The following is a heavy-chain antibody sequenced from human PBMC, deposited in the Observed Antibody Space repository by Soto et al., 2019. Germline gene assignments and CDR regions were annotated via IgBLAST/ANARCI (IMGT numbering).Heavy chain of an antibody. CDR2: MNPNSGNT. Sequence: QVQLVQSGAEVKKPGASVKVSCKASGYSFTSYEIYWVRQATGQGLEWMGWMNPNSGNTGYSQKLQGRVTMTRNTSMSTATLELTSLRSEDTVVYCCAIGTHLVYHSCYCEGVWRKGTTV. D-gene: IGHD6-6*01. V-gene: IGHV1-8*01. CDR3: AIGTHLVYHSCYCEGV. J-gene: IGHJ6*03. CDR1: GYSFTSYE.